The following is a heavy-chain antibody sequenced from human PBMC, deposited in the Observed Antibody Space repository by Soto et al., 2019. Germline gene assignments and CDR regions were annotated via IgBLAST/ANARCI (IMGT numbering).Heavy chain of an antibody. CDR1: GFTFSSYA. V-gene: IGHV3-30-3*01. D-gene: IGHD6-6*01. Sequence: VQLVESGGGVVQPGRSLRLSCAASGFTFSSYAMHWVRQAPGKGLEWVAVISYDGSNKYYADSVKGRFTISRDNSKNTLYLQMNSLRAEDTAVYYCARGIAARSYFDYWGQGTLVTVSS. CDR2: ISYDGSNK. J-gene: IGHJ4*02. CDR3: ARGIAARSYFDY.